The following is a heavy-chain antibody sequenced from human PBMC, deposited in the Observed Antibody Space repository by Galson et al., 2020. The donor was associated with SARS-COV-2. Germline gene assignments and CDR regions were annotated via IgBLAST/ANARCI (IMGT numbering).Heavy chain of an antibody. V-gene: IGHV4-34*01. J-gene: IGHJ4*02. Sequence: ASETLSLTCAVYGGSFSDYYWSWIRQPPGRGLEWIGEINQSGSTSYNPSPKSRVTISVATSKNQFSLKLSALTAADTAVYYCARGARDITMLLVVMTAVSGSFDHWGRGTQVTVSS. CDR1: GGSFSDYY. CDR3: ARGARDITMLLVVMTAVSGSFDH. D-gene: IGHD2-8*02. CDR2: INQSGST.